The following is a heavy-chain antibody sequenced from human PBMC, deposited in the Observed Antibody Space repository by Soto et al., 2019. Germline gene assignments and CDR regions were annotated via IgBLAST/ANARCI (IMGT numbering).Heavy chain of an antibody. J-gene: IGHJ4*02. V-gene: IGHV4-39*02. CDR3: ASIPSRHLVDY. CDR2: MFYGVST. CDR1: RSSINSSGYY. D-gene: IGHD3-3*02. Sequence: PSVTLSLTCTVARSSINSSGYYLGWIRHPPGKGLQWIGSMFYGVSTYYNPSLKSLVTVSVDTSKNHFSLNLTSVTAADTAVYYCASIPSRHLVDYWGQGTLVTASS.